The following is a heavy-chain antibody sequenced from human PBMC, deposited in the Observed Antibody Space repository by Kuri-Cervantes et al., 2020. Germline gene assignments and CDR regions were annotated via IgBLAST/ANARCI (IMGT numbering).Heavy chain of an antibody. J-gene: IGHJ5*02. D-gene: IGHD3-9*01. V-gene: IGHV3-21*04. CDR3: AKGGEVRYFDWLLSWFDP. CDR1: GFTFSSYS. CDR2: ISSSSSYI. Sequence: GESLKISCAASGFTFSSYSMNWVRQAPGEGLEWVSSISSSSSYIYYADSVKGRFTISRDNAKNSLYLQMNSLRAEDTAVYYCAKGGEVRYFDWLLSWFDPWGQGTLVTVSS.